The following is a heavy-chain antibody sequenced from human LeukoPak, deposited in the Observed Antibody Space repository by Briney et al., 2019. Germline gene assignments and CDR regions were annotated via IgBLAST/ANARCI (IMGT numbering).Heavy chain of an antibody. Sequence: AGGSLRLSCAASGFTFSSYAMNWVRQAPGKGLEWVSAISSSGGTTYYADSVKGRFTISRDNSKNTLYLQMNSLRAEDTAVYHCAKRPPFDSWGQGTLVTVSS. J-gene: IGHJ4*02. V-gene: IGHV3-23*01. CDR3: AKRPPFDS. CDR1: GFTFSSYA. CDR2: ISSSGGTT.